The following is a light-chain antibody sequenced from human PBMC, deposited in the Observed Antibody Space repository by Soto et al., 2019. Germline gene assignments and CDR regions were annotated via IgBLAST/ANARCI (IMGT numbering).Light chain of an antibody. CDR3: QQRSNWPRT. CDR1: QSVSTY. V-gene: IGKV3-11*01. CDR2: DAF. Sequence: EIVLTQSPATLSLSPGERATLSCRASQSVSTYLAWYQQKPGQAPRLLIYDAFNRATGIPARFSGSGSGTDLPLTISSLEPEDFAVYYCQQRSNWPRTFGQGTKVDIK. J-gene: IGKJ1*01.